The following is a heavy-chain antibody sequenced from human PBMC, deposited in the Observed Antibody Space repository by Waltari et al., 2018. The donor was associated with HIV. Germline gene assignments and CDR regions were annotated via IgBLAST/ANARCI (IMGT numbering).Heavy chain of an antibody. CDR2: ISGSGTIS. J-gene: IGHJ5*02. D-gene: IGHD2-2*01. Sequence: QVKLVESGGGWVKPGGSLRLSCAATDFVFSDFFMTWMGQSPGEGPEWVGYISGSGTISFYADSVRGRFTISRDNANNSLYLQMNSLRDEDTAIYYCCRGVSSDRWGQGTLVTVSS. CDR1: DFVFSDFF. CDR3: CRGVSSDR. V-gene: IGHV3-11*01.